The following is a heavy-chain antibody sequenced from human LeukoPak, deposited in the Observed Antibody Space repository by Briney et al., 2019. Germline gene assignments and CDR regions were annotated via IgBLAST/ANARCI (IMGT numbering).Heavy chain of an antibody. CDR1: GGSFSGNY. V-gene: IGHV4-34*01. CDR3: ARAPAAAGTIDY. CDR2: INHSGST. J-gene: IGHJ4*02. Sequence: SETLSLTCAVYGGSFSGNYWTWIRQPPGKGLEWIGEINHSGSTTYSPSLKSRVSISVDTSKNRFSLKLSSVPAADTALYYCARAPAAAGTIDYWGQGTLVTVSS. D-gene: IGHD6-13*01.